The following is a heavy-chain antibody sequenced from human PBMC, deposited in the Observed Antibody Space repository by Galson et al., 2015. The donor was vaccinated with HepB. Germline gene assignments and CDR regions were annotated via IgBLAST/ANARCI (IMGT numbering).Heavy chain of an antibody. V-gene: IGHV3-15*07. CDR3: TSWYRGASYI. Sequence: SLRLSCAASGFTFSNAWMNWVRQAPGKGLEWVGRIKSTTDGGTTDYAAPVRGRFTISRDDSKNTLYVQMNSLKTEDTAVYYCTSWYRGASYIWGQGTMVAVSS. D-gene: IGHD2-15*01. J-gene: IGHJ3*02. CDR1: GFTFSNAW. CDR2: IKSTTDGGTT.